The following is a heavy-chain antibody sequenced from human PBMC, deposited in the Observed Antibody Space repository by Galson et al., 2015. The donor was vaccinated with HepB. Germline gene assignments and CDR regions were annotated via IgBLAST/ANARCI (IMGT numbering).Heavy chain of an antibody. CDR3: ATAGAHSWADYGAQTDFDY. J-gene: IGHJ4*02. V-gene: IGHV1-24*01. CDR2: FDPEDGET. Sequence: SVKVSCKVSGYTLTELSMHWVRQAPGKGLEWMGGFDPEDGETIYAQKFQGRVTMTEDTSTDTAYMELSSLRSEDTAVYYCATAGAHSWADYGAQTDFDYWGQGTLVTVSS. CDR1: GYTLTELS. D-gene: IGHD4-17*01.